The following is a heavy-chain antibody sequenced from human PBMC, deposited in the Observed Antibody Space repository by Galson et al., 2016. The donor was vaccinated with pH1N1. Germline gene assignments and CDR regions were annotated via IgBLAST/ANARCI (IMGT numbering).Heavy chain of an antibody. D-gene: IGHD6-13*01. CDR1: GFTFRTYS. CDR2: ISYDGSFK. V-gene: IGHV3-30*18. Sequence: SLRLSCAASGFTFRTYSMHWVRQAPGKGPEWVAVISYDGSFKDYRDSVKGRFTITRDNSKNTLFLHLNSLTGDDTAVYYCVKERAAAGYDADFFDFWGQGTLVTVSS. J-gene: IGHJ4*02. CDR3: VKERAAAGYDADFFDF.